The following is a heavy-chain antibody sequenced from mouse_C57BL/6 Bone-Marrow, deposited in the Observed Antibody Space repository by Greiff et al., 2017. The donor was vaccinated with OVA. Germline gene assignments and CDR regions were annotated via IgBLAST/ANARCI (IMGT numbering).Heavy chain of an antibody. CDR2: ISYDGSN. D-gene: IGHD2-4*01. V-gene: IGHV3-6*01. CDR1: GYSITSGYY. CDR3: ARRGYDYDDVYWYFDV. Sequence: EVQLVESGPGLVKPSQSLSLTCSVTGYSITSGYYWNWIRQFPGNKLEWMGYISYDGSNNYNPSLKNRISITRDTSKNQFCLKLNSVTTEDTATYYCARRGYDYDDVYWYFDVWGTGTTVTVSS. J-gene: IGHJ1*03.